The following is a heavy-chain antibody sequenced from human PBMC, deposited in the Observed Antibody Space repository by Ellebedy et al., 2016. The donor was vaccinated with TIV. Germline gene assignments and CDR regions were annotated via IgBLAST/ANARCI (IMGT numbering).Heavy chain of an antibody. J-gene: IGHJ4*02. D-gene: IGHD6-13*01. CDR3: ARNGAAAGTGDFDY. Sequence: AASVKVSCKASGGTFSSYAISWVRQAPGQGLEWMGIINPSGGSTSYAQKFQGRVTMTRDTSTSTVYMELSSLRSEDTAVYYCARNGAAAGTGDFDYWGQGTLVTVSS. CDR2: INPSGGST. V-gene: IGHV1-46*01. CDR1: GGTFSSYA.